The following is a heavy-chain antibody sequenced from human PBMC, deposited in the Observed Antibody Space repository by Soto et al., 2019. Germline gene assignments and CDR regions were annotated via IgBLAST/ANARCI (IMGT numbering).Heavy chain of an antibody. J-gene: IGHJ6*02. CDR3: ARGLTGTTLAYGMDV. V-gene: IGHV1-69*12. Sequence: QVQLVQSGAEVKKPGSSVKVSCKASGGTFSSYAISWVRQAPGQGLEWMGGFIPVFGTADYAQKFQGRVTITADESTSTAYMELSSLRSEDTAVYYCARGLTGTTLAYGMDVWGQGTTVTVSS. CDR1: GGTFSSYA. D-gene: IGHD1-7*01. CDR2: FIPVFGTA.